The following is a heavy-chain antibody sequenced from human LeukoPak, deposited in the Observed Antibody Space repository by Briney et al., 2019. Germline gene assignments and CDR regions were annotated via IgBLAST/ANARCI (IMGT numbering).Heavy chain of an antibody. J-gene: IGHJ5*02. D-gene: IGHD3-9*01. CDR1: GFTFSSYG. V-gene: IGHV3-33*01. CDR2: IWFDGSNK. CDR3: ARHDLLTGYFLPSNCFDP. Sequence: PGRSLRLSCAASGFTFSSYGMHWVRQAPGKGLEWVALIWFDGSNKYYADSVKGRFTISRDNSNNTLYLQMNSLRAEDTAVYYCARHDLLTGYFLPSNCFDPWGQGTLVTVSS.